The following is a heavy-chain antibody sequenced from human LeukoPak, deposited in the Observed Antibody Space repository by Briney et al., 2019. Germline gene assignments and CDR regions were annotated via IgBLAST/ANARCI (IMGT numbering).Heavy chain of an antibody. J-gene: IGHJ4*02. Sequence: PSETLSLTCTVSGGSISSGTYYWSWIRQPAGKGLGWIGYIYYSESTNYNPSLKSRVTISVDTSKNQFSLKLSSVTAADTAVYYCARVAIFGVPYFDYWGQGTLVTVSS. V-gene: IGHV4-61*10. CDR1: GGSISSGTYY. CDR3: ARVAIFGVPYFDY. CDR2: IYYSEST. D-gene: IGHD3-3*01.